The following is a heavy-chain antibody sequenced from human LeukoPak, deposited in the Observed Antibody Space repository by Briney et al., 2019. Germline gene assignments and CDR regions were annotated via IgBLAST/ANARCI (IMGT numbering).Heavy chain of an antibody. V-gene: IGHV1-2*02. D-gene: IGHD1-26*01. J-gene: IGHJ2*01. CDR1: GYTFTGYY. Sequence: ASVKVSCKASGYTFTGYYMHWVRQAPGQGLEWMGWINPNSGGTNYAQKFQGRVTMTRDTSISTAYMELSRLRSDDTAVYYCARHSFGGSYPNWYFDLWGRGTLVTVSS. CDR3: ARHSFGGSYPNWYFDL. CDR2: INPNSGGT.